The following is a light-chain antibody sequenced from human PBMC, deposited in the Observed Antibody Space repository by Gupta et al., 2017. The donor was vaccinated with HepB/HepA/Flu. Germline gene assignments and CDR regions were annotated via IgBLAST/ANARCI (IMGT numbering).Light chain of an antibody. V-gene: IGKV3-20*01. CDR2: STS. CDR1: QTVSSNF. J-gene: IGKJ1*01. Sequence: EIVLTQSPGTLSLSPGERATLSCRASQTVSSNFLTWYQQKPGQAPRLLIYSTSNRATGVPDRFSGSGSGTDFILTISRLEPEDFAVYYCQQYDGSPGTFGQGTKVATK. CDR3: QQYDGSPGT.